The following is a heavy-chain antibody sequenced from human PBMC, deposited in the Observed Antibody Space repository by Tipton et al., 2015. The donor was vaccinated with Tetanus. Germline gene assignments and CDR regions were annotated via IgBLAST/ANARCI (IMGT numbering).Heavy chain of an antibody. Sequence: TLSLTCTVSGGSIRSGGFYWSWIRQHPVKGLEWIGYIYYTGNTYYNPSLKSRVTISVDTSKNQFFLQLSSVTAADTAVYYCARGRLTYYYGSGSRGWFDPWGQGTPVTVST. J-gene: IGHJ5*02. CDR3: ARGRLTYYYGSGSRGWFDP. CDR2: IYYTGNT. V-gene: IGHV4-31*03. CDR1: GGSIRSGGFY. D-gene: IGHD3-10*01.